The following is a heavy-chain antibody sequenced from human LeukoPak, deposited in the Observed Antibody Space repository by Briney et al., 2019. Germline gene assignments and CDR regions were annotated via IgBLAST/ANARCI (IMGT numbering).Heavy chain of an antibody. CDR1: GFTVSDNY. J-gene: IGHJ4*02. D-gene: IGHD1-26*01. Sequence: GGSLRLSCAASGFTVSDNYMSWVRQAPGKGLEWVSVICSDGSTYYADSVKGRSTISRDNAKNTLYLQMNSLRAEDTAVYYCARDIVGATTVDYWGQGTLVTVSS. CDR2: ICSDGST. V-gene: IGHV3-66*01. CDR3: ARDIVGATTVDY.